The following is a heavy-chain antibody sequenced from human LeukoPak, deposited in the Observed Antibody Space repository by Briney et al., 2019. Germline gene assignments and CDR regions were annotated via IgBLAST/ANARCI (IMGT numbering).Heavy chain of an antibody. J-gene: IGHJ4*02. CDR1: GGSISSGDYY. CDR2: IYYSGST. D-gene: IGHD5-12*01. V-gene: IGHV4-30-4*02. Sequence: PSETLSLTCTVSGGSISSGDYYWSWIRQPPGKGLEWIAYIYYSGSTYYNPSLKSRVTISVDTSKNQFSLKLSSVTAADTAVYYCARVRITGYDYRYFDYWGQGTLVTVSS. CDR3: ARVRITGYDYRYFDY.